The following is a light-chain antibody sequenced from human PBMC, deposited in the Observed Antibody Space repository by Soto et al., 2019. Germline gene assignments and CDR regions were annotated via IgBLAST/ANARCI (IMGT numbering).Light chain of an antibody. CDR1: RDIRSD. Sequence: DIQMTQSPSSLSASVGDRVTITCRASRDIRSDLGWYQQKPGKAPQRLIFAAPSLQSGVPSRFSGSGSGTEFTLTISSLQPEDFAVYYCLQHNNFPLTFGGGTKVEMK. CDR3: LQHNNFPLT. V-gene: IGKV1-17*01. CDR2: AAP. J-gene: IGKJ4*01.